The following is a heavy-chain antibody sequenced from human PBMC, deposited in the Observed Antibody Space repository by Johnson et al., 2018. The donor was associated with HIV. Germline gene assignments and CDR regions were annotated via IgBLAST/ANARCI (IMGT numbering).Heavy chain of an antibody. CDR2: ISSSGSTI. D-gene: IGHD1-26*01. Sequence: QVQLVESGGGLVQPGGSLRLSCAASGFTFTDYYMSWIRQAPGKGLEWVSYISSSGSTIFYADSVKGRFTISRDNSKNTLYVQMNSLRAEDTAVYYCARDIVGAPDAFDIWGQGTMVTVSS. J-gene: IGHJ3*02. V-gene: IGHV3-11*04. CDR1: GFTFTDYY. CDR3: ARDIVGAPDAFDI.